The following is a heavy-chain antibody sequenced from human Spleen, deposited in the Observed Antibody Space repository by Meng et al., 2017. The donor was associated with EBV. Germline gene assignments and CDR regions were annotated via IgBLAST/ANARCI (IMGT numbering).Heavy chain of an antibody. V-gene: IGHV4-61*01. J-gene: IGHJ4*02. CDR1: GVSISSGSYY. Sequence: QVWLPGSGPGLVKPSGTLSLTRAVSGVSISSGSYYWNWIRQPPGKGLEYIGYIFYGGSTNYNPYLKSRVTISVDPSKNQFSLKLSSVTAADTAVYYCATQSRGDYGPFDYWGQGALVTVSS. D-gene: IGHD4-17*01. CDR3: ATQSRGDYGPFDY. CDR2: IFYGGST.